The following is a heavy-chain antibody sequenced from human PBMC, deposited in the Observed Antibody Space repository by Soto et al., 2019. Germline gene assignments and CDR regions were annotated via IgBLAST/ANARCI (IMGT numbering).Heavy chain of an antibody. D-gene: IGHD1-1*01. CDR2: ISAYNGNT. J-gene: IGHJ4*02. CDR1: GYTFTSYG. V-gene: IGHV1-18*04. CDR3: ARDLWWLERHTPLPFVY. Sequence: QVQLVQSGAEVKKPGASVKVSCKASGYTFTSYGISWVRQAPRQGLEWIGWISAYNGNTNYAQKLQGRVIMTTDTSTSNGYVEPRSLRSDDTDVYYCARDLWWLERHTPLPFVYWGQGSLVTVSS.